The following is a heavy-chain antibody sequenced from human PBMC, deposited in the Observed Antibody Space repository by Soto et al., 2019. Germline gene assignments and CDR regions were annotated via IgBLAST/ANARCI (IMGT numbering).Heavy chain of an antibody. CDR2: IIPILGIA. CDR1: GGTFSSYT. CDR3: ARDQRGIFGVVAPYYYYFMDV. Sequence: SVKVSCKASGGTFSSYTISWVRQAPGQGLEWMGRIIPILGIANYAQKFQGRVTITADKSTSTAYMELSSLRSEDTAVYYCARDQRGIFGVVAPYYYYFMDVWGKGTTVTVSS. D-gene: IGHD3-3*01. J-gene: IGHJ6*03. V-gene: IGHV1-69*04.